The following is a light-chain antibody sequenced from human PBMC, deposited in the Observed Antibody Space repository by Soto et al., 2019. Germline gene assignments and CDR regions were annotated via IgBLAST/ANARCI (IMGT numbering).Light chain of an antibody. Sequence: EKVLTQSPVTLSVSLGERATLSCRASQSITTNLAWYQQKPGQAPRLLIFGASNRATGIPARFSGSGSGTEFSLTISSLQSEDSAICYCQQYNDWPPLTFGGGTKVEI. CDR1: QSITTN. CDR2: GAS. V-gene: IGKV3-15*01. CDR3: QQYNDWPPLT. J-gene: IGKJ4*01.